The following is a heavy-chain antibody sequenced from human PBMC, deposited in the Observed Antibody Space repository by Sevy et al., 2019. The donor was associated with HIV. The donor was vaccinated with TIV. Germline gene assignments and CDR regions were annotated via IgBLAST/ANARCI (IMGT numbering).Heavy chain of an antibody. Sequence: SETLSLTCAVSGDSISSGGYSWNWIRQPPGKGLEWIGYMYHSGSTYYNPSLQSRVTISVDRSKNQFSLRVTSVTAADTAVYYCARVDPSNTFDYWGQGTLVTVSS. CDR3: ARVDPSNTFDY. CDR1: GDSISSGGYS. V-gene: IGHV4-30-2*01. CDR2: MYHSGST. J-gene: IGHJ4*02.